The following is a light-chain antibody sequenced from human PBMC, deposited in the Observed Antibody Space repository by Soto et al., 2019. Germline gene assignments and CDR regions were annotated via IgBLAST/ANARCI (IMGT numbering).Light chain of an antibody. CDR3: QQRARWPST. V-gene: IGKV3-11*01. CDR1: ESVDRY. Sequence: VLTQSPDVLSLSPGQTATLSCRASESVDRYVAWYQQKVGQAPRLLIYDAFTMATGVAARFSGSGSATDFTPTIRSLEPEDFAVYYCQQRARWPSTFGPGTKVEIK. CDR2: DAF. J-gene: IGKJ2*02.